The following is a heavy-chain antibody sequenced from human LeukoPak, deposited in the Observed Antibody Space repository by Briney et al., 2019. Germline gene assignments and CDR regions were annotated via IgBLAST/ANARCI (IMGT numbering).Heavy chain of an antibody. Sequence: GGSLRLSCAASGFPFSSYAMSWVRQAPGKGLEWVSAISGSADSTYSADSVKGRFTISRDNSKNTLYLQMNSLRAEDTAVYYCAKEERFLEWFHIFDYWGQGTLVTVSS. J-gene: IGHJ4*02. D-gene: IGHD3-3*01. CDR1: GFPFSSYA. CDR3: AKEERFLEWFHIFDY. V-gene: IGHV3-23*01. CDR2: ISGSADST.